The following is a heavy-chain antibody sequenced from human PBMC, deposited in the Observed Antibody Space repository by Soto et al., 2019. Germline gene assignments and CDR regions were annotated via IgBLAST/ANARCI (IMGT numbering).Heavy chain of an antibody. D-gene: IGHD3-22*01. Sequence: ASVKVSCKASGYTFTSYYMHWVRQAPGQGLEWMGIINPSGGSTSYAQKFQGRVTMTRDTSTSTVYMELSSLRSEDTAVYYCATHPHYYDSSGYSCPGYWGQGTLVTVSS. CDR1: GYTFTSYY. V-gene: IGHV1-46*01. CDR3: ATHPHYYDSSGYSCPGY. CDR2: INPSGGST. J-gene: IGHJ4*02.